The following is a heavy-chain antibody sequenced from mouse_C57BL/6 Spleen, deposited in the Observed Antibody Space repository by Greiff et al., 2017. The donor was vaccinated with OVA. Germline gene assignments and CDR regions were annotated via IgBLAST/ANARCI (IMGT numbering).Heavy chain of an antibody. Sequence: VQLQQSGPGLVAPSQSLSITCTVSGFSLTSYGVDWVRQSPGKGLEWLGVIWGVGSTNYNSALKSRLSISKDNSKSQVFLKMNSLQTDDTAMYYCARQDSSGYAFAYWGQGTLVTVSA. CDR2: IWGVGST. CDR1: GFSLTSYG. V-gene: IGHV2-6*01. J-gene: IGHJ3*01. D-gene: IGHD3-2*02. CDR3: ARQDSSGYAFAY.